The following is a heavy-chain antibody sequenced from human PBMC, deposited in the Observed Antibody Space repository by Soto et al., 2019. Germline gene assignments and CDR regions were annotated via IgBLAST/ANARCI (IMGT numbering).Heavy chain of an antibody. CDR1: GFTFSSYS. V-gene: IGHV3-21*01. Sequence: VQLVESGGGLVKPGGSLRLSCAASGFTFSSYSMNWVRQAPGKGLEWVSSISSSSSYIYYADSVKGRFTISRDNAKNSLYLQMNSLRAEDTAVYYCAREYYDILTGYYNVIFYYYYYMDVWGKGTTVTVSS. CDR2: ISSSSSYI. D-gene: IGHD3-9*01. CDR3: AREYYDILTGYYNVIFYYYYYMDV. J-gene: IGHJ6*03.